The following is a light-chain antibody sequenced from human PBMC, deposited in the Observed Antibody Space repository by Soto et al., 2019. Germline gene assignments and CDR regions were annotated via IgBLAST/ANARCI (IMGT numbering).Light chain of an antibody. Sequence: QLVLIQSPSASGTPGQRVTISCSGSRSNIGSNTVNWYQQVPGMAPRLLIYTNNQRPSGVPDRFSGSKSGTSASLAISGLQSEDEADYYCAAWDDSLNGLVFGGGTKLTVL. CDR2: TNN. CDR1: RSNIGSNT. V-gene: IGLV1-44*01. CDR3: AAWDDSLNGLV. J-gene: IGLJ3*02.